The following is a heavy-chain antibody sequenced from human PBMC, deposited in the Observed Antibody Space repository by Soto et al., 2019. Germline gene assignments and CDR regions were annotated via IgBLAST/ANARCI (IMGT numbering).Heavy chain of an antibody. CDR2: INHSGST. Sequence: PSETLSLTGAVSGGSFSGYYWSWIRQPPGKGLEWIGEINHSGSTNYNPSLKSRVTISVDTSKNQFSLKLSSVTAADTAVYYCARESGRIAGGWFDPWGQGTRVTVSS. V-gene: IGHV4-34*01. D-gene: IGHD6-13*01. CDR1: GGSFSGYY. J-gene: IGHJ5*02. CDR3: ARESGRIAGGWFDP.